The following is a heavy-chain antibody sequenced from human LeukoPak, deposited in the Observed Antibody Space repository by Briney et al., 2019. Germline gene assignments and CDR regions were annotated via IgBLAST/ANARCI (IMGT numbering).Heavy chain of an antibody. Sequence: SSEILSLTCTVSGGSISSYYWSWIRQPPGKGLEYIGYIYYSGSTNYNPSLKSRLTISVDTSKNQFSLKLSSVTAADTAVYYCARETSQKGAHYMDVWGKGTTVTISS. V-gene: IGHV4-59*01. J-gene: IGHJ6*03. D-gene: IGHD3-16*01. CDR3: ARETSQKGAHYMDV. CDR2: IYYSGST. CDR1: GGSISSYY.